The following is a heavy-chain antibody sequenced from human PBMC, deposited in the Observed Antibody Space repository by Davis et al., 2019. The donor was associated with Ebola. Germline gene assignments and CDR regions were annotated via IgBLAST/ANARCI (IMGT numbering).Heavy chain of an antibody. D-gene: IGHD6-6*01. CDR1: GFTFSSYW. CDR2: IYSGGST. CDR3: ARDLVAARPYGMDV. Sequence: GESLKISCAASGFTFSSYWMSWVRQAPGKGLEWVSVIYSGGSTYYADSEKGRFTISRDNSKNTLYLQMNSLRAEDTAVYYCARDLVAARPYGMDVWGQGTTVTVSS. V-gene: IGHV3-53*01. J-gene: IGHJ6*02.